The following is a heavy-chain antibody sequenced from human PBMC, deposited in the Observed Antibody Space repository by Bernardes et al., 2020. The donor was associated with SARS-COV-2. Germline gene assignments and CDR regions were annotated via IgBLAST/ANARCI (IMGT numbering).Heavy chain of an antibody. J-gene: IGHJ4*02. CDR3: VKARTIFGVAGDY. D-gene: IGHD3-3*01. V-gene: IGHV3-64D*06. CDR1: GFTFSSYA. Sequence: GGSLRLSCSASGFTFSSYAMFWVRQAPGKGLEYVSGISSMGSDTYYADSVKGRFTISRDNSRNTLHLQMNSLRPEDTAVYYCVKARTIFGVAGDYWGQGTLVTVSS. CDR2: ISSMGSDT.